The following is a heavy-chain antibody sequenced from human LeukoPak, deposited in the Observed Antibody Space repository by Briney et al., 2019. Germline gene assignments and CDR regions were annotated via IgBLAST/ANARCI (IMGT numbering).Heavy chain of an antibody. CDR1: GFTFSRYA. CDR3: ARGEHDFGDYYFDF. CDR2: IGIPGDT. V-gene: IGHV3-13*04. Sequence: GGSLRLSCAASGFTFSRYAMYWVRQVTGRGLEWVSAIGIPGDTYYADSVKGRFTISRDNAKTSFYLHMSSLTVGDTAVYYCARGEHDFGDYYFDFWVQGTLVTVSS. D-gene: IGHD4-17*01. J-gene: IGHJ4*02.